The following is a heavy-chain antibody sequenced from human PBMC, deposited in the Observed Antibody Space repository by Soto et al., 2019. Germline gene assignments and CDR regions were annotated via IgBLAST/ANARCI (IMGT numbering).Heavy chain of an antibody. D-gene: IGHD6-6*01. Sequence: PGGSLRLSCAASGFTFGSYTMSWVCQAPGKGLEWVSTINDSGGSTHYADSVKGRFTISRDNSKNTLYLQMNSLRAEDTALYYCAKISSTYTSSRLYFDYWGQGTLVTVSS. CDR3: AKISSTYTSSRLYFDY. CDR2: INDSGGST. CDR1: GFTFGSYT. J-gene: IGHJ4*02. V-gene: IGHV3-23*01.